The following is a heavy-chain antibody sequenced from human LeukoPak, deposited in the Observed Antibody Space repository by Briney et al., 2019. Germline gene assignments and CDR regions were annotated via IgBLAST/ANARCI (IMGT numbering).Heavy chain of an antibody. V-gene: IGHV1-8*01. CDR2: TNPNSGKT. J-gene: IGHJ4*02. CDR3: AIGRPGLASAGTYYF. D-gene: IGHD6-13*01. Sequence: GASVKVSCKASGYTFTSSDINWVRQAPGQGLEWMGWTNPNSGKTGYARKFQGRVTMTKNTSISTAYMEVSSLGYDDTAIYYCAIGRPGLASAGTYYFWGQGTLITVSS. CDR1: GYTFTSSD.